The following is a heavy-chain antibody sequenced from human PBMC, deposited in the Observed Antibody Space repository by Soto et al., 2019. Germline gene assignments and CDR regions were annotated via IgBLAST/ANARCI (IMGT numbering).Heavy chain of an antibody. D-gene: IGHD3-3*01. V-gene: IGHV3-48*02. CDR2: ISYDIDTI. Sequence: XVSLRLSCAGSGFTFGTYSMNWVRQAAGKGLEWIAYISYDIDTIQYADSVKGRFTISRDNAKNSLYLQMNSLRNEDTDVYYCARLYYDYVWGQGTTVTVSS. J-gene: IGHJ6*02. CDR3: ARLYYDYV. CDR1: GFTFGTYS.